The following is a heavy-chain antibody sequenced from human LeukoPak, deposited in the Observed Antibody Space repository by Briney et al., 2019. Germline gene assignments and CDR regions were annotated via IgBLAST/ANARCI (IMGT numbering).Heavy chain of an antibody. Sequence: PSETLSLTCTVSGGSISGYYWSWIRQPPGKGLEWIGYIYYSGSTNYNPSLKSRLTISVDTSKKQFSLKLSSVTAADTAVYYCARQGIQRWLPFDYWGQGTLVTVSS. D-gene: IGHD5-18*01. CDR3: ARQGIQRWLPFDY. CDR2: IYYSGST. J-gene: IGHJ4*02. CDR1: GGSISGYY. V-gene: IGHV4-59*08.